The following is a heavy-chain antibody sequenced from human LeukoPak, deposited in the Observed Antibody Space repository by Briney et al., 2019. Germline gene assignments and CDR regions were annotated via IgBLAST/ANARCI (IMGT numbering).Heavy chain of an antibody. J-gene: IGHJ6*02. CDR3: ASALILTGYYYYYYGMDV. CDR1: GFTFSPYW. D-gene: IGHD3-9*01. V-gene: IGHV4-34*01. CDR2: INHSGST. Sequence: GSLRLSCAASGFTFSPYWMHWVRQAPGKGLEWIGEINHSGSTNYNPSLKSRVTISVDTSKNQFSPKLSSVTAADTAVYYCASALILTGYYYYYYGMDVWGQGTTVTVSS.